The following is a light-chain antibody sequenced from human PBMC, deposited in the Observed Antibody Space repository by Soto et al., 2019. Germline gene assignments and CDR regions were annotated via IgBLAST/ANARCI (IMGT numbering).Light chain of an antibody. CDR1: SSNIGGNS. J-gene: IGLJ2*01. CDR3: STWDDSLRGLV. CDR2: SNH. V-gene: IGLV1-44*01. Sequence: QLVLTQPPSASGAPGQGISISCSGSSSNIGGNSVSWYRQVPGTAPKLLIFSNHQRPSGVPDRFSGSKSGTSASLAISGLQSDDEADYYCSTWDDSLRGLVFGGGTKVTVL.